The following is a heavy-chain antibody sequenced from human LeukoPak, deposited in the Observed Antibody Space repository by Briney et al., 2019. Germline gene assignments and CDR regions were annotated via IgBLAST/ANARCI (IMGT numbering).Heavy chain of an antibody. V-gene: IGHV4-4*07. CDR2: IYTSGST. J-gene: IGHJ3*02. CDR1: GGSISSYY. Sequence: SETLSLTCTVSGGSISSYYWSWIRQPAGKGLEWIGRIYTSGSTNYNPPLKSRVTMSVDTSKNQFSLRLSSVTAADTAVYYCARDQGVRGVITDAFDIWGQGTMVTVSS. CDR3: ARDQGVRGVITDAFDI. D-gene: IGHD3-10*01.